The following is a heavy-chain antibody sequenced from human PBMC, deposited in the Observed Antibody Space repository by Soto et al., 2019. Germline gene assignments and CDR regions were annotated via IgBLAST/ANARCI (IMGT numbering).Heavy chain of an antibody. D-gene: IGHD3-16*01. J-gene: IGHJ3*02. V-gene: IGHV4-59*07. Sequence: SDTLSLTCTVPGGSISSYYWSWIRQPPGKGLEWIGYIYYSGSTNYNPSLKSRVTISVDTSKNQFSLKLSSVTAADTAVYYCASGSYRDAFDICGQGTMVTVSS. CDR2: IYYSGST. CDR1: GGSISSYY. CDR3: ASGSYRDAFDI.